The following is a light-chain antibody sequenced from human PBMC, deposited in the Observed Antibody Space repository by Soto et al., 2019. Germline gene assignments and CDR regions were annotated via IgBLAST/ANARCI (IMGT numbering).Light chain of an antibody. Sequence: EVRLTQSPGTLSLSPGERATLSCRASQSVSNNYLAWYQQKPGQAPRLLIYGASNRATGIPDRFSGSGSGTDFTLTISRLEPEDFAVYYCQQYGSSPPITFGQGTKVDIK. CDR2: GAS. CDR3: QQYGSSPPIT. CDR1: QSVSNNY. J-gene: IGKJ1*01. V-gene: IGKV3-20*01.